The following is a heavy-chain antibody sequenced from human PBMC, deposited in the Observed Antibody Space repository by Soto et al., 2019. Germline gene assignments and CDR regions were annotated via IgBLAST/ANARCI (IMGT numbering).Heavy chain of an antibody. D-gene: IGHD3-10*01. V-gene: IGHV1-69*01. Sequence: QVQLVQSGAEVKKPGSSVTVSCKASGGTFSSYAISWVRQAPGQGLEWMGGIIPILGTANYAQKFQGRVTITADESTGTAYMELSSLRSEDTAVYYCSRTGVGGVRGFDYWGQGTLVTVSS. J-gene: IGHJ4*02. CDR2: IIPILGTA. CDR3: SRTGVGGVRGFDY. CDR1: GGTFSSYA.